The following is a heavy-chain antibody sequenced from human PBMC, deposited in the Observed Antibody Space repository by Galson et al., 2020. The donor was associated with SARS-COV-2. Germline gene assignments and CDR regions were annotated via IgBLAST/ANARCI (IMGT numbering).Heavy chain of an antibody. D-gene: IGHD3-3*01. CDR2: ISSSSSYI. CDR1: GFTFSSYS. V-gene: IGHV3-21*04. J-gene: IGHJ6*03. Sequence: NSGGSLRLSCAASGFTFSSYSMNWVRQAPGKGLEWVSSISSSSSYIYYADSVKGRFTISRDNAKNSLYLQMNSLRAEDTAVYYCARGVLRPRGIFGVVIPFYYMDVWGKGTTVTVSS. CDR3: ARGVLRPRGIFGVVIPFYYMDV.